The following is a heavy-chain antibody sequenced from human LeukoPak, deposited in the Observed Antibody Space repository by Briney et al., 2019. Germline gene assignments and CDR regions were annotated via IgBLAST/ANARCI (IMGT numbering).Heavy chain of an antibody. D-gene: IGHD2-2*01. Sequence: SQTLSLTCTVSGGSISSGDYYWSWIRQPPGKGLEWIGYIYYSGSTYYNPSLKSRVTISVDTSKNQFSLKLSSMTAADTAVYYCASIENCSSTSCYPTDAFDIWGQGTMVTVSS. CDR2: IYYSGST. V-gene: IGHV4-30-4*08. CDR3: ASIENCSSTSCYPTDAFDI. J-gene: IGHJ3*02. CDR1: GGSISSGDYY.